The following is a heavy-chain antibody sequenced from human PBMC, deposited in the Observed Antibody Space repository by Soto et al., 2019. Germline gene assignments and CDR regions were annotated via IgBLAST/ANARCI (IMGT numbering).Heavy chain of an antibody. CDR2: ISGSGGST. Sequence: PGGSLRLSCAASGFTFSSYAMSWVRQAPGKGLEWVSAISGSGGSTYYADSVKGRFTISRDNSKNTLYLQMNSLRAEDTAVYYCAKMDYGDPRFAEYFQHWGQGTLVTVSS. V-gene: IGHV3-23*01. J-gene: IGHJ1*01. CDR1: GFTFSSYA. D-gene: IGHD4-17*01. CDR3: AKMDYGDPRFAEYFQH.